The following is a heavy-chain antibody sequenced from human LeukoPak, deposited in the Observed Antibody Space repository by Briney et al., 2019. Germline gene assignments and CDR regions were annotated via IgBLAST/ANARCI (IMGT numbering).Heavy chain of an antibody. CDR3: ARHRLAGTHGRPPFDP. CDR2: IYYTGAT. J-gene: IGHJ5*02. CDR1: GGSINGGAFY. Sequence: PSETLSLTCTVSGGSINGGAFYWGWIRQPPGKGLEWIGSIYYTGATHYNPSLEGRASIYIDTSKDSFSLKLTSVTASDTAVYYCARHRLAGTHGRPPFDPWGQGILVTVSS. D-gene: IGHD1-1*01. V-gene: IGHV4-39*01.